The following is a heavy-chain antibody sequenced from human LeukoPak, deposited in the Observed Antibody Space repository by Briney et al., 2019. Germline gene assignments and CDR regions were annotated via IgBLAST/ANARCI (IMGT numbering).Heavy chain of an antibody. V-gene: IGHV3-30*02. Sequence: PGGSLRLSCAASGFTFSSYDIHWVRQAPGKGLEWVALIRSDGRDKYYADSVKGRFTISRDNSKNTLYLQMNSLRAEDTAVYYCATRKGNYVDVWGKGTTVTVSS. D-gene: IGHD6-13*01. CDR2: IRSDGRDK. CDR1: GFTFSSYD. J-gene: IGHJ6*03. CDR3: ATRKGNYVDV.